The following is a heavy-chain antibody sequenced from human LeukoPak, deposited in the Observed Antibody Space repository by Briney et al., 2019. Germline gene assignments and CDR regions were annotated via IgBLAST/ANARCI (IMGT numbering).Heavy chain of an antibody. CDR3: ARWRSMENWFDP. CDR1: GYTFTSYD. CDR2: MNPNSGNT. V-gene: IGHV1-8*03. D-gene: IGHD2/OR15-2a*01. Sequence: ASVKVSCTASGYTFTSYDITWGRHTTGQGLEWMGWMNPNSGNTGYAQKFQGRVTITRNTSISTAYMELSSLRSEDTAVYYCARWRSMENWFDPWGQGTLVTVSS. J-gene: IGHJ5*02.